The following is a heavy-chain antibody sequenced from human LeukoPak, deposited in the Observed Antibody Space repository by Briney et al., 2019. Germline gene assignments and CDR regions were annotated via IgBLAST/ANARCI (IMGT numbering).Heavy chain of an antibody. Sequence: GGSLRLSCAASGFTFSSYAMSWVRQAPGKGLEWVSAISGSGGSTYYADSVKGRFTISRDNSKNALYLQMNSLRAEDTAVYYCAKDPTVYYYDSSGSYWGQGTLVTVSS. CDR3: AKDPTVYYYDSSGSY. D-gene: IGHD3-22*01. CDR1: GFTFSSYA. V-gene: IGHV3-23*01. CDR2: ISGSGGST. J-gene: IGHJ4*02.